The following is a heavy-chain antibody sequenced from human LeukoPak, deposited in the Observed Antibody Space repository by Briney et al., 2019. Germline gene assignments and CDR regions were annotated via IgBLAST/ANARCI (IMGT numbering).Heavy chain of an antibody. CDR3: ARSIVVVPAAIEPYNWFDP. D-gene: IGHD2-2*01. Sequence: SVKVSCKASVGTFSSYAISWVRQAPGQGLEWMGGIIPIFGTANYAQKFQGRVTITADDYTSTAYMELSSLRTEDTAVYYCARSIVVVPAAIEPYNWFDPWGQGTLVTVSS. J-gene: IGHJ5*02. V-gene: IGHV1-69*01. CDR1: VGTFSSYA. CDR2: IIPIFGTA.